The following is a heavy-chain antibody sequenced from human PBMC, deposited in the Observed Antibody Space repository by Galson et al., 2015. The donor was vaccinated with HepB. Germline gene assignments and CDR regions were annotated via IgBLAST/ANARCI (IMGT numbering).Heavy chain of an antibody. V-gene: IGHV3-64*04. J-gene: IGHJ4*02. CDR2: ISSNGGST. CDR1: GFTFSSYA. Sequence: SLRLSCAASGFTFSSYAMHWVRQAPGKGLEYVSAISSNGGSTYYADSVKGRFTISRDNAKNSLYLQMNSLRDEDTAVYYCARDYYGSGSTLRDWGQGTLVTVSS. D-gene: IGHD3-10*01. CDR3: ARDYYGSGSTLRD.